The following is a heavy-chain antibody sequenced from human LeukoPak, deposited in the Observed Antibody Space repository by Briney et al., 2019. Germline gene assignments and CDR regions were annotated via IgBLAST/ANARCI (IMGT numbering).Heavy chain of an antibody. J-gene: IGHJ5*02. CDR2: TYYKSRWDY. Sequence: SQTLSLTCVTSGDSVSNNRAAWNWIRQSPSRGLEWLGRTYYKSRWDYDYAMSVKSRITINADTSRNQFSLQLNSVTPEDTGMYYCTRDATRTGWFDPWGQGTLVTVSS. D-gene: IGHD1-14*01. CDR1: GDSVSNNRAA. V-gene: IGHV6-1*01. CDR3: TRDATRTGWFDP.